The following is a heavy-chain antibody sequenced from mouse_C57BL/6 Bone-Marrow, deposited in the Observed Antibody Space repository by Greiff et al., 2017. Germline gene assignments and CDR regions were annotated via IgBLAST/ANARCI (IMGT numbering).Heavy chain of an antibody. CDR1: GFNIKNTY. Sequence: VQLQQSVAELVRPGASVKLSCTASGFNIKNTYMHWVKQRPEQGLEWIGRIDPANGNTKYAPKFQGKATITADTSSNTAYRQLRILTSEEPAIYYFARSVYYYGSSPYYYAMDYWGQGTSVTVSS. CDR2: IDPANGNT. D-gene: IGHD1-1*01. J-gene: IGHJ4*01. CDR3: ARSVYYYGSSPYYYAMDY. V-gene: IGHV14-3*01.